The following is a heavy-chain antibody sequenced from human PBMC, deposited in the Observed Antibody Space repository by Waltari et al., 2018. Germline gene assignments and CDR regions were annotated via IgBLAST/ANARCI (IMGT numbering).Heavy chain of an antibody. Sequence: QVQLQQWGAGLLKPSETLSLTCAVYGGSFSGYYWSWIRQPPGKGLEWIGEINHSGSTNYNPAIKSRFTISVDTSKNQFSLKLSSVTAADTAVYYCARLPGDSGYPMYYFDYWGQGTLVTVSS. CDR2: INHSGST. D-gene: IGHD5-12*01. V-gene: IGHV4-34*01. J-gene: IGHJ4*02. CDR1: GGSFSGYY. CDR3: ARLPGDSGYPMYYFDY.